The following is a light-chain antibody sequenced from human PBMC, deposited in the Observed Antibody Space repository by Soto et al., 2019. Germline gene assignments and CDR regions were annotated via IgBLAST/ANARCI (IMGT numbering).Light chain of an antibody. J-gene: IGKJ1*01. Sequence: IVLTQSPATLSLSPGERATLSCKASQSVSNNYLAWYQQKPGQAPRLLIYDASNRATGIPARFNGSGSGTDFTLTISSLEPEDFAVYYCQQRSNWPPWTFGQGTKVDIK. CDR1: QSVSNN. CDR3: QQRSNWPPWT. V-gene: IGKV3-11*01. CDR2: DAS.